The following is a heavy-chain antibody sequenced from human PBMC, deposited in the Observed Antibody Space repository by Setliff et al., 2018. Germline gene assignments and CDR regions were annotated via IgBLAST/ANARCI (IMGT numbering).Heavy chain of an antibody. V-gene: IGHV1-8*01. CDR3: AREGVETRSSTDYRYYMDV. J-gene: IGHJ6*03. CDR2: MNPNSGNT. D-gene: IGHD1-1*01. CDR1: GYTFTSYD. Sequence: ASVKVSCKASGYTFTSYDINWVRQATGQGLEWMGWMNPNSGNTGYAQKFQGRVTMTRNTSTSTAYMELSSLRSEDTAMYYCAREGVETRSSTDYRYYMDVWGKGTTVTVSS.